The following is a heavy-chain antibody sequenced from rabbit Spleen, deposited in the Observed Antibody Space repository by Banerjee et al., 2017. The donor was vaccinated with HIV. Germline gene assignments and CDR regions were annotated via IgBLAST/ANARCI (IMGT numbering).Heavy chain of an antibody. J-gene: IGHJ6*01. V-gene: IGHV1S45*01. D-gene: IGHD1-1*01. Sequence: QEQLVESGGGLVKPEGSLTLTCKASGFSFSDRDVMCWVRPAPGKGLEWIACINTATAKGVYASWVNGRFTISKTSSTTVTLQMTSLTAADTATYFCARDTSSSFSSYGMDLWGPGTLVTVS. CDR2: INTATAKG. CDR3: ARDTSSSFSSYGMDL. CDR1: GFSFSDRDV.